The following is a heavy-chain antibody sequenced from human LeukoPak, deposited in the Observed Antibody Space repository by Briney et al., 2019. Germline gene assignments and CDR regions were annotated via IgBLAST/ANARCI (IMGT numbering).Heavy chain of an antibody. J-gene: IGHJ5*02. D-gene: IGHD3-3*01. CDR2: IYTSGST. V-gene: IGHV4-61*02. Sequence: PSQTLSLTCIVSGGSISSGNYYWSWIRQPAGKGLEWIGRIYTSGSTNYNPSLKSRLTISLDTSKNQFSLELSSVTAADTAVYYCARDHRESFYDFWSAFDPWGQGTLVTVSS. CDR1: GGSISSGNYY. CDR3: ARDHRESFYDFWSAFDP.